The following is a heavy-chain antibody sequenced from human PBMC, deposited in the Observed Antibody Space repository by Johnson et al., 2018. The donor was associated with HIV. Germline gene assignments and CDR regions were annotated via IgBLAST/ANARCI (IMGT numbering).Heavy chain of an antibody. D-gene: IGHD3-10*01. V-gene: IGHV3-30-3*02. CDR1: GFTFSSYA. CDR3: AKHRYGPI. Sequence: QVQLVESGGGVVQPGRSLRLSCAASGFTFSSYAMHWVRQAPGKGLEWVAVISYDGSNKYYADSVKGRFTISRDNSKNTLYLQMNSLRAEDTAVYYCAKHRYGPIWGQGTMVTVSS. J-gene: IGHJ3*02. CDR2: ISYDGSNK.